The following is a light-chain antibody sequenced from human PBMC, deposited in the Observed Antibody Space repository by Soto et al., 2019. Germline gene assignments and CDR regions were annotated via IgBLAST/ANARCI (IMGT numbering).Light chain of an antibody. CDR1: SSNIGAGYD. J-gene: IGLJ3*02. CDR2: GNS. Sequence: QSVLTQPPSVSGATGQRVTISCTGSSSNIGAGYDVHWYQQLPGTAPKLLIYGNSNRPSGVPDRFSGSKSGTSASLAITGLQAEDEADYYCQSYDSSLSVNWVFGGGTKLTVL. CDR3: QSYDSSLSVNWV. V-gene: IGLV1-40*01.